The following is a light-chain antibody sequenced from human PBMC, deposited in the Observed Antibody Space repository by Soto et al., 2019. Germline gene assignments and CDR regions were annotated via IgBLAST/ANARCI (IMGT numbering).Light chain of an antibody. CDR1: QSVSID. CDR3: QQYNKWPPIT. J-gene: IGKJ5*01. V-gene: IGKV3-15*01. Sequence: MTQSPATLSVYPGERATLSCRASQSVSIDVAWYQQKLGQAPSLIIYDASNRAAGIPARFSGSGSGTEFTLTISSLQSEDFAVYYCQQYNKWPPITFGQGTRLEIK. CDR2: DAS.